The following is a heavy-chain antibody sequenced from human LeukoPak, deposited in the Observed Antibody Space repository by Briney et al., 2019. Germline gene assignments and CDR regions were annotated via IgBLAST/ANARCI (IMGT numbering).Heavy chain of an antibody. D-gene: IGHD3-10*01. J-gene: IGHJ4*02. CDR3: ASTYYGSGSYYNVMDY. V-gene: IGHV3-30-3*01. Sequence: GRSLRLSCAASGFTFSSYAMHWVRQAPGKGLEWVAVISYDGSNKYYADSVKGRFTISRDNSKNTLYLQMNSLRAEDTAVYYCASTYYGSGSYYNVMDYWGQGTLVTVSS. CDR1: GFTFSSYA. CDR2: ISYDGSNK.